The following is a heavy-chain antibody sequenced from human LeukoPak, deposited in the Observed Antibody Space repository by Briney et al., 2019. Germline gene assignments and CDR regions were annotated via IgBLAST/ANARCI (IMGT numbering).Heavy chain of an antibody. J-gene: IGHJ5*02. CDR1: GFTFSTDA. Sequence: GGSLRLSCAASGFTFSTDAMDWVRQAPGKGLEWVAVISYDGSNKYYADSVKGRFTISRDNSKNTLYLQMNSLRAEDTAAYYCARDPIYGSGSYQPYWFDPWGQGTLVTVSS. CDR3: ARDPIYGSGSYQPYWFDP. CDR2: ISYDGSNK. V-gene: IGHV3-30*01. D-gene: IGHD3-10*01.